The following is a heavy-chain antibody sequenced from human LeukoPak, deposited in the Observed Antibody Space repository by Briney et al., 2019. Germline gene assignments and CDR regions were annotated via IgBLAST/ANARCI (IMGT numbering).Heavy chain of an antibody. CDR2: ISAYNGNT. Sequence: GASVKVSCKASGYTFTSYGISWVRQAPGQGLEWMGWISAYNGNTNCAQKLQGRVTMTTDTSTSTAYMELRSLRSDDTAVYYCARDHYYDSSGYSLPFDYWGQGTLVTVSS. J-gene: IGHJ4*02. CDR1: GYTFTSYG. D-gene: IGHD3-22*01. CDR3: ARDHYYDSSGYSLPFDY. V-gene: IGHV1-18*01.